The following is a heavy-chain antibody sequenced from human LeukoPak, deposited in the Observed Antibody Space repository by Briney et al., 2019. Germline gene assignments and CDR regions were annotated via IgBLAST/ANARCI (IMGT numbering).Heavy chain of an antibody. Sequence: GGSLRLSCAASGFTVSSNYMSWVRQAPGKGLEWVSVIYTGGSTYYVDSVKCRFTISRDNSKNTLYLQMNSLRVDDTAMYYCARDSYGGYWGQGTLVTVSS. J-gene: IGHJ4*02. CDR1: GFTVSSNY. V-gene: IGHV3-53*01. D-gene: IGHD2-21*01. CDR2: IYTGGST. CDR3: ARDSYGGY.